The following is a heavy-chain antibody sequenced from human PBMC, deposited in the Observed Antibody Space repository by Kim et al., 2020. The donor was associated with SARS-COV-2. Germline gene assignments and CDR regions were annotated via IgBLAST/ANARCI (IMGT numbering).Heavy chain of an antibody. CDR2: IGTSGDA. CDR3: ARATGSYRSGDYFGMDV. Sequence: GGSLRLSCAASGLTFSRYDMHWVRQTTGKGLEWVSTIGTSGDAYYPDSVKGRFTISRDNAKSSLYLQMNSLRAGDTAVYYCARATGSYRSGDYFGMDVWGQGTTVTVSS. D-gene: IGHD1-26*01. V-gene: IGHV3-13*01. J-gene: IGHJ6*02. CDR1: GLTFSRYD.